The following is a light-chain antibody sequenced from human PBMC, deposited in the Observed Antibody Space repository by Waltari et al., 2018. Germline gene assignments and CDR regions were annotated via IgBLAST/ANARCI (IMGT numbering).Light chain of an antibody. Sequence: EIVMTQSPATLSVSPGERATLSCRASQSVSSSLAWYQQKPGQAPRLLGYGASTRATGIPARFSGSGSGTEFTLTISSLQSEDFAVYYCQQYNNWWTFGQGTKVEIK. CDR2: GAS. J-gene: IGKJ1*01. CDR1: QSVSSS. V-gene: IGKV3-15*01. CDR3: QQYNNWWT.